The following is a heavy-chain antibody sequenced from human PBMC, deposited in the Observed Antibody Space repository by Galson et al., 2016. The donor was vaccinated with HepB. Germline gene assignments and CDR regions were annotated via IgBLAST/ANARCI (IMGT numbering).Heavy chain of an antibody. CDR3: ARSLGLQQFDWFLMSY. V-gene: IGHV1-3*01. CDR2: INAGNGHT. CDR1: GYTFPTSA. Sequence: SVTVSCKASGYTFPTSAIHWVRQAPVQGLEWMGWINAGNGHTDYAQRFQERVTITRDPSASTAHMELTNLTSEDTAVNYWARSLGLQQFDWFLMSYWGQGTLVTVSS. J-gene: IGHJ4*02. D-gene: IGHD3-9*01.